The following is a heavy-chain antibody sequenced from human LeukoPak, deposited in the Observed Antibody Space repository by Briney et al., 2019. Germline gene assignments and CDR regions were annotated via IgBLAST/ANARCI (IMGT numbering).Heavy chain of an antibody. CDR1: GGSISSHY. J-gene: IGHJ4*02. CDR2: IYYSGST. CDR3: ARGLDKIGGGIDY. V-gene: IGHV4-59*11. D-gene: IGHD3-10*01. Sequence: PSETLSLTCTVSGGSISSHYWSWIRQPPGKGLEWIGYIYYSGSTNYNPSLKSRVTISVDTSKNQFSLKLSSVIAADTAVYYCARGLDKIGGGIDYWGQGTLVTVSS.